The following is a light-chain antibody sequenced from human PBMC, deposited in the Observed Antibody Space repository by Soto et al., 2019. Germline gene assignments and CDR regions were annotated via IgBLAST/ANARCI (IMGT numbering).Light chain of an antibody. Sequence: EIVLTQSPATLSLSPGERATLSCRASQSVSSYLAWYQQKPGQAPRLLIYDASNRATGIPARFSGSGSGTDFTLTISSLEPEDFAVYYCQQRSNWLGTFGGGTKV. CDR2: DAS. CDR3: QQRSNWLGT. V-gene: IGKV3-11*01. J-gene: IGKJ4*01. CDR1: QSVSSY.